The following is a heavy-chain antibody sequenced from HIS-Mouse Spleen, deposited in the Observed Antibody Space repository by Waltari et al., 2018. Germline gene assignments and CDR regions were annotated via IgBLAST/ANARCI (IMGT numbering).Heavy chain of an antibody. D-gene: IGHD6-13*01. V-gene: IGHV4-39*07. CDR3: AREIPYSSSWYDWYFDL. J-gene: IGHJ2*01. CDR2: IYYSGST. CDR1: GGSISSSSSS. Sequence: QLQLQESGPGLVKPSETLSLTCTVPGGSISSSSSSWGRIRQPPGKGLEWIGSIYYSGSTYYNPSLKSRVTISVDTSKNQFSLKLSSVTAADTAVYYCAREIPYSSSWYDWYFDLWGRGTLVTVSS.